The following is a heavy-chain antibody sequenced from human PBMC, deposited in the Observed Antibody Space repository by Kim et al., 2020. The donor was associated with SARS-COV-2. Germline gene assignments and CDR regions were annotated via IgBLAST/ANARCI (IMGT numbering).Heavy chain of an antibody. CDR3: AGRWGSRWNAL. CDR1: GDSISSSNYL. V-gene: IGHV4-39*01. Sequence: SETLSLTCTVSGDSISSSNYLWAWMRQPPGKGLEWIGGFSYTGKTDYNPSLKSRVTISVDTSKNQFSLNMKSVTAADTAVYYCAGRWGSRWNALWGQGTLGTASS. D-gene: IGHD1-1*01. CDR2: FSYTGKT. J-gene: IGHJ4*02.